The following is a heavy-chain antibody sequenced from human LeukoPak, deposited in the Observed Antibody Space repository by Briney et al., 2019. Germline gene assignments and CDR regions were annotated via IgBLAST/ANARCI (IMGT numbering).Heavy chain of an antibody. CDR3: ARVFRGAVTSNWFDP. Sequence: SETLSLSCTVSGDSISDFSWTWIRQTPGKGLEWIGFISSSGTSHYSPSLESRVTFSLDTSKSQFSLSLKSVTAADTAVYYCARVFRGAVTSNWFDPWGQGILVTVSS. D-gene: IGHD3-3*01. CDR1: GDSISDFS. J-gene: IGHJ5*02. CDR2: ISSSGTS. V-gene: IGHV4-59*01.